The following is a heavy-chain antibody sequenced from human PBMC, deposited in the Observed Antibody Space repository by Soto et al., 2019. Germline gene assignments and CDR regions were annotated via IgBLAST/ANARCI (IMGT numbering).Heavy chain of an antibody. CDR1: GGTFSSYA. D-gene: IGHD5-18*01. CDR2: IIPIFGTE. Sequence: QVQLVQSGAEVKKPGSSVKVSCKASGGTFSSYAISWVRQAPGQGLEWMGGIIPIFGTENYAQKFQGRVTITADESTSTAYMGMSSLRSEDRAVYYCAGGGQGIQLWLLGYWGQGTLVTVSS. CDR3: AGGGQGIQLWLLGY. J-gene: IGHJ4*02. V-gene: IGHV1-69*01.